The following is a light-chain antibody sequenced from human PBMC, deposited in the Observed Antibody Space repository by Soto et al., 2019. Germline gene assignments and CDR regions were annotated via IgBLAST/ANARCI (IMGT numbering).Light chain of an antibody. V-gene: IGKV3-15*01. CDR1: QSVSSN. CDR3: QQYNNWPPYT. CDR2: GAS. J-gene: IGKJ2*01. Sequence: EIVMTQSPATRSVSPGERATLFCRASQSVSSNLAWYQQKPGQAPRLLIYGASTRATGIPARFSGSGSGTEFTLTISSLQSEDFAVYYCQQYNNWPPYTFGQGTKLEIK.